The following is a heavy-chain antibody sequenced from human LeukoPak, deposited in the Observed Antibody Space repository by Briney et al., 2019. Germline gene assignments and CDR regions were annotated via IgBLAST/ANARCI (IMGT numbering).Heavy chain of an antibody. CDR2: IDPSDSYT. D-gene: IGHD6-13*01. CDR3: ATVEIAAASLYYYYGMDV. V-gene: IGHV5-10-1*01. CDR1: GYRFTSYW. J-gene: IGHJ6*02. Sequence: GESLQISCKGSGYRFTSYWISWVRQMPGKGLEWMGRIDPSDSYTNYSPSFQGHVTISADKSISTAYLQWSSLKASDTAMYYCATVEIAAASLYYYYGMDVWGQGTTVTVSS.